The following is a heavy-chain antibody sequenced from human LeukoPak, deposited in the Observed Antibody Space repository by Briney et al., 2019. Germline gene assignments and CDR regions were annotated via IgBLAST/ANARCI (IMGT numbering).Heavy chain of an antibody. CDR3: ALRGRPFDCGGDCYLDFDY. D-gene: IGHD2-21*01. Sequence: SETLSLTCTVSGGSISSSSYYWGWIRQPPGKGLEWIGSIYYSGSTYYNPSLKSRVTISVDTSKNQFSLKLSSVTAADTAVYYCALRGRPFDCGGDCYLDFDYWGQGTLVTVSS. V-gene: IGHV4-39*01. CDR2: IYYSGST. CDR1: GGSISSSSYY. J-gene: IGHJ4*02.